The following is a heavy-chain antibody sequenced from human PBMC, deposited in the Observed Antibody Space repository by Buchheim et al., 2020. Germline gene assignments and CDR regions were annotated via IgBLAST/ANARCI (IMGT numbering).Heavy chain of an antibody. V-gene: IGHV4-31*03. CDR1: GGSIRSGGYY. D-gene: IGHD3-3*01. CDR2: IYYSGST. Sequence: QVQLQESGPGLVKPSQTLSLTCTVSGGSIRSGGYYWSWIRQHPGKGLEWIGYIYYSGSTYYNPSLKSRVSTSVDTSKNQFSLKLSSVTAADTAVYYCARVPVRNYDFWSGYFDNWGQGTL. CDR3: ARVPVRNYDFWSGYFDN. J-gene: IGHJ4*02.